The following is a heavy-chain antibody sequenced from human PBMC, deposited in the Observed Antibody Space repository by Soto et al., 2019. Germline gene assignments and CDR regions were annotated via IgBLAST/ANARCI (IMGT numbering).Heavy chain of an antibody. CDR2: ISFDGSDK. V-gene: IGHV3-30*18. CDR3: AKDNPAVDY. J-gene: IGHJ4*02. Sequence: QVQLVESGGGVVQPGRSLRLSCAASGFSFSNRAMHWGRQAPGKGLEWVAFISFDGSDKYYADSVKGRCTISRDNSKNTVYLQMTSLTSEDTAVYFCAKDNPAVDYWGQGTLVTVSS. CDR1: GFSFSNRA.